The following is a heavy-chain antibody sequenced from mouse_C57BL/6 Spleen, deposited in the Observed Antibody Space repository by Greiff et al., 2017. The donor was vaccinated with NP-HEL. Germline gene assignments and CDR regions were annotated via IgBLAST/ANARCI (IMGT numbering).Heavy chain of an antibody. CDR3: TTLYYGSSSWYFDV. D-gene: IGHD1-1*01. CDR1: GFNIKDDY. CDR2: IDPENGDT. V-gene: IGHV14-4*01. J-gene: IGHJ1*03. Sequence: VQLQQSGAELVRPGASVKLSCTASGFNIKDDYMHWVKQRPEQGLEWIGWIDPENGDTEYASKFQGKATITADTSSNTAYLQLSSLTSEDTAVYYCTTLYYGSSSWYFDVWGTGTTVTVSS.